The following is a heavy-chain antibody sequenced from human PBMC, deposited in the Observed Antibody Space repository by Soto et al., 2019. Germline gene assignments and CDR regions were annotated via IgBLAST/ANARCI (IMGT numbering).Heavy chain of an antibody. Sequence: SETLSLTCAVYGGSFSGYYWSWIRQPPGKGLEWIGEINHSGSTNYNPSLKSRVTISVDTSKNQFSLKLSSVTAADTAVYYCASAIVNHAPYYYYYGMDVWGQGTTVTVSS. CDR2: INHSGST. CDR3: ASAIVNHAPYYYYYGMDV. CDR1: GGSFSGYY. V-gene: IGHV4-34*01. J-gene: IGHJ6*02. D-gene: IGHD3-22*01.